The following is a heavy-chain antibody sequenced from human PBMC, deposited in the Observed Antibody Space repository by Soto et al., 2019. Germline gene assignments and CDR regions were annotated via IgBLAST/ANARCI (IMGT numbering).Heavy chain of an antibody. CDR1: GFTFSSYS. CDR2: ISSNGTYR. V-gene: IGHV3-21*01. CDR3: ARAAMGLTKMYFDY. D-gene: IGHD1-26*01. J-gene: IGHJ4*02. Sequence: EVDLVESGGGLLKPGGSLRLSCVASGFTFSSYSMDWVRQVPGKGLQWVSSISSNGTYRYYADSVKGRFTISRDNAKNSIYLQMNSLRAEDTAVYYCARAAMGLTKMYFDYWGQGILVTVSS.